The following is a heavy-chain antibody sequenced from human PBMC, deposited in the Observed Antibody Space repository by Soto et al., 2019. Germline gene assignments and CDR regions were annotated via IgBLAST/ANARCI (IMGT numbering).Heavy chain of an antibody. CDR1: GGSISSYY. CDR2: IYYSGST. Sequence: SETLSLTCTVSGGSISSYYWSWIRQPPGKGLEWIGYIYYSGSTNYNPSLKGRVTISVDTSKNQFSLKLSSVTAADTAVYYCARLVLVNDFWSGYSGRFDPWGQGTLVTVSS. J-gene: IGHJ5*02. V-gene: IGHV4-59*08. D-gene: IGHD3-3*01. CDR3: ARLVLVNDFWSGYSGRFDP.